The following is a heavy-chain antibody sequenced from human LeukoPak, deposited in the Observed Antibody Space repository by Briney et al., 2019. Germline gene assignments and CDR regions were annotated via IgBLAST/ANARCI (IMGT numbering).Heavy chain of an antibody. V-gene: IGHV5-51*01. Sequence: GESLKISCKGSGYSFTSYWIGWVRQMPGKGLEWMGIIYPGDSDTRYSPAFQGQVTISADKSVTTAYLQWSGLKASDTAMYYCAKRGVADGYFDLWGQGTRVTVSS. CDR1: GYSFTSYW. CDR3: AKRGVADGYFDL. J-gene: IGHJ4*02. D-gene: IGHD6-13*01. CDR2: IYPGDSDT.